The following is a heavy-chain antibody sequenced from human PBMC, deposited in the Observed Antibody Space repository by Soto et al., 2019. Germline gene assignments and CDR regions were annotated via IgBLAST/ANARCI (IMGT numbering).Heavy chain of an antibody. Sequence: GGSRRLCCAASGFTVSTYGMHWVRHAPGKGLEWVAVISYDGTNKYYADSVKGRFTISRDNAKNTRYLQMNSLRAEDTALCYCAYPRGYGVFGADDISGQGTMDIVS. CDR2: ISYDGTNK. CDR1: GFTVSTYG. V-gene: IGHV3-30*03. D-gene: IGHD4-17*01. J-gene: IGHJ3*02. CDR3: AYPRGYGVFGADDI.